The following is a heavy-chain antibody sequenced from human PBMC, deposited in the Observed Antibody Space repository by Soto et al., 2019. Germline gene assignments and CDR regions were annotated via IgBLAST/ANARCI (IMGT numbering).Heavy chain of an antibody. V-gene: IGHV6-1*01. J-gene: IGHJ4*02. CDR1: GDTVSSNSAA. CDR2: THYRSKWYN. CDR3: GRSVRGHVVKYFDY. Sequence: SRTLSLTCAISGDTVSSNSAAWNWIRQSPSRGLEWLGRTHYRSKWYNDYAVSVKSRITINPDTSKNQFSLQLNSVTPEDTAVYYCGRSVRGHVVKYFDYWGQGTLVTVSS. D-gene: IGHD3-10*01.